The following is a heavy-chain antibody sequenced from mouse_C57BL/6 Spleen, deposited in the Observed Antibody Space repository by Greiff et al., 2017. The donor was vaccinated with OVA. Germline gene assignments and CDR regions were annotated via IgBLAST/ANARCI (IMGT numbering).Heavy chain of an antibody. J-gene: IGHJ3*01. CDR3: VKTGKDGNYGFAY. CDR2: ISNLAYSI. Sequence: EVKLQESGGGLVQPGGSLKLSCAASGFTFSDYGMAWVRQAPRKGPEWVAFISNLAYSIYYADTVTGRFTISRENAKNTLYLEMSSLRSEDTAMYYCVKTGKDGNYGFAYWGQGTLVTVSA. CDR1: GFTFSDYG. V-gene: IGHV5-15*01. D-gene: IGHD2-1*01.